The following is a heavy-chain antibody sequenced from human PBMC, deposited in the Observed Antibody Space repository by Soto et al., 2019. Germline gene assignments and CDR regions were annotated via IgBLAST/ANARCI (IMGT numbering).Heavy chain of an antibody. CDR3: ARVPDCSGGSCYIDY. Sequence: SETLSLTCTVSGGSISSYYWSWIRQPPGKGLEWIGYIYYSGSTNYNPSLKSRVTISVDTSKNQFSLKLSSVTAADTAVYYCARVPDCSGGSCYIDYWGQGTLVTVSS. J-gene: IGHJ4*02. CDR1: GGSISSYY. D-gene: IGHD2-15*01. CDR2: IYYSGST. V-gene: IGHV4-59*01.